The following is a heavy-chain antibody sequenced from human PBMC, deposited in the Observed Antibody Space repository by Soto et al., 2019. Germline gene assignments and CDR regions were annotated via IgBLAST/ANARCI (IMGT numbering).Heavy chain of an antibody. CDR1: GGSISSYY. Sequence: SETLSLTCTVSGGSISSYYWSWIRQPPGKGLEWIGYIYYSGSTNYNPSLKSRVTISVDTSKNQFSLKLSSVTAADTAVYYCARGPMDLYGGLDYWGQGTLVTVSS. CDR2: IYYSGST. V-gene: IGHV4-59*01. D-gene: IGHD4-17*01. J-gene: IGHJ4*02. CDR3: ARGPMDLYGGLDY.